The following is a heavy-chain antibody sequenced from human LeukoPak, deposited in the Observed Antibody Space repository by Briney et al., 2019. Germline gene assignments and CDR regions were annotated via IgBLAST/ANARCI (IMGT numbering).Heavy chain of an antibody. V-gene: IGHV3-30*02. D-gene: IGHD3-9*01. Sequence: GGSLRLSCAASEFTFSSYGMHWVRQAPGKGLEWVAFIRYDGSNKYYADSVKGRFTISRDNSKNTLYLQMNSLRSEDTAVYYCARSSDILTSYVFDYWGQGTLVTVSS. J-gene: IGHJ4*02. CDR3: ARSSDILTSYVFDY. CDR2: IRYDGSNK. CDR1: EFTFSSYG.